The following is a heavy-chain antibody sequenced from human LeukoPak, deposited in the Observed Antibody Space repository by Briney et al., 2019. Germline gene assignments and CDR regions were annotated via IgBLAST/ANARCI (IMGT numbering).Heavy chain of an antibody. CDR1: AYSVRISY. D-gene: IGHD2-8*01. Sequence: SETLSLTCTVSAYSVRISYWSWIRQPPGRGLEYIGYIYHSGDNKYNPSLSSRVTISLDTSKHQISLKSTSVTAAHPAVSYCARHNGNSYLDYWAQGTLVTASS. CDR2: IYHSGDN. V-gene: IGHV4-59*02. J-gene: IGHJ4*02. CDR3: ARHNGNSYLDY.